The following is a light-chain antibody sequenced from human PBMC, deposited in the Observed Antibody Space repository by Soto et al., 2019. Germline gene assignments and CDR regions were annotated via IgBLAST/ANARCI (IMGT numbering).Light chain of an antibody. V-gene: IGKV3-15*01. CDR3: HQYNNWPQT. CDR2: GAS. J-gene: IGKJ1*01. Sequence: EIVMTQSPVTLSVSPGERATLSCRASQSVGTTLAWYQQKPGQAPRLVIYGASSRATGIPARFSGSGSGTEFTLTISSLQSEDFAVYYCHQYNNWPQTFGQGTKVEIK. CDR1: QSVGTT.